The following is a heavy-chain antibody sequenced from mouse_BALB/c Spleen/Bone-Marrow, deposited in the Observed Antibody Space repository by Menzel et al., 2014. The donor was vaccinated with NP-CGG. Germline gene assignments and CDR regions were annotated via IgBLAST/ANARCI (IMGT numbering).Heavy chain of an antibody. J-gene: IGHJ4*01. D-gene: IGHD1-1*01. CDR1: VFTFSNYG. V-gene: IGHV5-6-3*01. CDR2: INNNGGKT. CDR3: ARDDGFYGLDR. Sequence: EVKLVESGGGLVQPGGSLKLSCAASVFTFSNYGMSWVRQTPDKRLDLVATINNNGGKTYSTDSVKGRFTISRDNAKNTLYLQMSSLKSEDTAMYYCARDDGFYGLDRWGQGTPVTVSS.